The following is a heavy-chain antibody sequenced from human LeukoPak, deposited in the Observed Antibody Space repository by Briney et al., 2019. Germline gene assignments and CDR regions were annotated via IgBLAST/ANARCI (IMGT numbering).Heavy chain of an antibody. J-gene: IGHJ3*02. CDR1: VCTFSIYA. CDR3: ARGGGGSTAIDAFDI. D-gene: IGHD1-26*01. V-gene: IGHV1-69*01. CDR2: IIPIFGTA. Sequence: SVKVSFKSSVCTFSIYAFNWVRQAPAQGLGWVGGIIPIFGTANYSHKFQSRVIITADESTSTAYMELSSLRSEDTAVYCCARGGGGSTAIDAFDIWGQGTMVTVSS.